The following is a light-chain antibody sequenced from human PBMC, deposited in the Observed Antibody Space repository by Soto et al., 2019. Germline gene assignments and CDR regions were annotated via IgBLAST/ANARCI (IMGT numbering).Light chain of an antibody. J-gene: IGLJ1*01. V-gene: IGLV2-14*01. CDR1: SSDVGYSNY. CDR3: SSYTSSSLYV. Sequence: QSVLTQPASVSGSPGQSITISCTGTSSDVGYSNYVSWYQQLPGKAPTLMIYDVSDRPSGVSNRFSGSKSGSTASLTISRLQAEDEADYYCSSYTSSSLYVFGPGTKVTVL. CDR2: DVS.